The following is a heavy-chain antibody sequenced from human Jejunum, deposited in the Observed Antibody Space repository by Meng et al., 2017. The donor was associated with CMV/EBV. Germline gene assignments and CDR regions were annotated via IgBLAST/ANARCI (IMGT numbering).Heavy chain of an antibody. Sequence: QVHLQQSGPGLVKPSQTLSLTCAXXXDSVSSNNAAWNWIRQSPSRGLEWLGRTYYRSKWSNDYAVSVKSRITVNPDTSKNQFSLQLNSVTPEDTAVYYCARLHCSSTSCYVDCWGQGTLVTVSS. CDR1: XDSVSSNNAA. CDR2: TYYRSKWSN. CDR3: ARLHCSSTSCYVDC. V-gene: IGHV6-1*01. J-gene: IGHJ4*02. D-gene: IGHD2-2*01.